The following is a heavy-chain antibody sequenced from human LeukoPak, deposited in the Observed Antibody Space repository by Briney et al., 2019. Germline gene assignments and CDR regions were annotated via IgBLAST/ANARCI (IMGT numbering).Heavy chain of an antibody. CDR2: IYTSGST. D-gene: IGHD3-9*01. CDR1: GGSISSYY. Sequence: PPETLSLTCTVSGGSISSYYWSWIRQPAGKGLEWIGRIYTSGSTNYNPSLKNRVTMSVDTSKNQSSLKLSSVTAADTAVYYCARDILAMMGTYGWFDPWGQGTLVTVSS. J-gene: IGHJ5*02. V-gene: IGHV4-4*07. CDR3: ARDILAMMGTYGWFDP.